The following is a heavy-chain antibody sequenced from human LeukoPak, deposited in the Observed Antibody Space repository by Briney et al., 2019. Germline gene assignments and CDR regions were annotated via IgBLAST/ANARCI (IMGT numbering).Heavy chain of an antibody. D-gene: IGHD2-2*02. Sequence: GGSLRLSCEASGFTFNNFGMHWVRQAPGKGLEWVAFIGYDESKKYYAESVKGRFTISRDDSKNTLYLQMSALKTEDTAVYYCAKADYCSSTSRYSADYWGQGTLVTVSS. CDR1: GFTFNNFG. CDR3: AKADYCSSTSRYSADY. J-gene: IGHJ4*02. V-gene: IGHV3-30*02. CDR2: IGYDESKK.